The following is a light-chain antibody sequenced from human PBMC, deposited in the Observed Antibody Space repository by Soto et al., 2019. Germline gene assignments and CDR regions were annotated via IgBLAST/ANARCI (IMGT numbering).Light chain of an antibody. CDR3: QQYNSYSAWP. CDR1: QSISSW. Sequence: DIQMTQSPSTLSASVGDRVTITCRASQSISSWLAWYQQKPGKAPKLLIYKASSLESWVPSRFSGSGSGTECPLTISSLQPDDFAPYYCQQYNSYSAWPFGQGTKVEIK. V-gene: IGKV1-5*03. CDR2: KAS. J-gene: IGKJ1*01.